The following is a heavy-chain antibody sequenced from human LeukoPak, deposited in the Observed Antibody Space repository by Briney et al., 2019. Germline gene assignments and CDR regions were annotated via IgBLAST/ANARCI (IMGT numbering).Heavy chain of an antibody. V-gene: IGHV4-59*01. J-gene: IGHJ6*03. CDR1: GFTFNRYT. Sequence: GSLRLSCAASGFTFNRYTLNWVRQAPGKGLEWIGFIYYSGSSNYNPSLKSRVTMSIDTSKNQFSLKLSSVTAADTAVYYCARVTYYDFWSGYWNPYYYMDVWGKGTTVTVSS. CDR3: ARVTYYDFWSGYWNPYYYMDV. CDR2: IYYSGSS. D-gene: IGHD3-3*01.